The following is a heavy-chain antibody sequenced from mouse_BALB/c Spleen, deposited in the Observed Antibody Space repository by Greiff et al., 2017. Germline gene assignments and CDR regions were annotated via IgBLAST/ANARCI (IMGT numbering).Heavy chain of an antibody. D-gene: IGHD1-1*01. J-gene: IGHJ3*01. CDR1: GFNIKDTY. CDR2: IDPANGNT. V-gene: IGHV14-3*02. Sequence: VQLKQSGAELVKPGASVKLSCTASGFNIKDTYMHWVKQRPEQGLEWIGRIDPANGNTKYDPKFQGKATITADTSSNTAYLQLSSLTSEDTAVYYCARSPYYGSSYEFAYWGQGTLVTVSA. CDR3: ARSPYYGSSYEFAY.